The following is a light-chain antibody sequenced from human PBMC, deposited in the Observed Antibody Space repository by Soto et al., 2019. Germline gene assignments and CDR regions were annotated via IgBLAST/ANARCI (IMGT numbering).Light chain of an antibody. CDR1: ESVSTSY. CDR3: QQYGSSPFT. Sequence: EIVLTQSPGTLSLTPGGRASLSCSASESVSTSYLAWYQQSPGQAPRLLIYGASNRATGIPDRFSGSGSGTDFTLTISRLEPEDFAVYYCQQYGSSPFTFGPGTKVDIK. J-gene: IGKJ3*01. CDR2: GAS. V-gene: IGKV3-20*01.